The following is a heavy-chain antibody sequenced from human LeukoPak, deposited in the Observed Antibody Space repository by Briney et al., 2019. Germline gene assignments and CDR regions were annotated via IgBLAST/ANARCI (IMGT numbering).Heavy chain of an antibody. V-gene: IGHV4-34*01. CDR3: ARGGRLLGPPFDY. D-gene: IGHD7-27*01. CDR1: GGSFSGYY. CDR2: IYHSGST. Sequence: KPSETLSLTCAVYGGSFSGYYWSWIRQPPGKGLEWIGEIYHSGSTNYNPSLKSRVTISLDTSKNQFSLELTSVTAADTAVYYCARGGRLLGPPFDYWGGGTLVTVSS. J-gene: IGHJ4*02.